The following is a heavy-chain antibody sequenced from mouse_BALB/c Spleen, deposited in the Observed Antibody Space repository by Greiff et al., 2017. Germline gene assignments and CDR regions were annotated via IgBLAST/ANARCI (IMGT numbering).Heavy chain of an antibody. D-gene: IGHD1-1*01. Sequence: EVQLVESGGGLVQPGGSRKLSCAASGFTFSSFGMHWVRQAPEKGLEWVAYISSGSSTIYYADTVKGRFTISRDNPKNTLFLQMTSLRSEDTAMYYCARRFITTGPYYAMDYWGQGTSVTVSS. CDR2: ISSGSSTI. V-gene: IGHV5-17*02. J-gene: IGHJ4*01. CDR3: ARRFITTGPYYAMDY. CDR1: GFTFSSFG.